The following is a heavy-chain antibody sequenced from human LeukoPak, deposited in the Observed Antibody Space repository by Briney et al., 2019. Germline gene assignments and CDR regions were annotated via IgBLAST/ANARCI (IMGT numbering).Heavy chain of an antibody. CDR2: ISSSSSYI. V-gene: IGHV3-21*01. Sequence: PGGSLRLSCAASGFTFSSYSMNWVRQAPGKGLEWVSSISSSSSYIYYADSVKGRFTISRDNAKNSLYLQMNSLRAEDTAVYYRARDISSGWYQRSDEFDYWGQGTLVTVSS. J-gene: IGHJ4*02. D-gene: IGHD6-19*01. CDR1: GFTFSSYS. CDR3: ARDISSGWYQRSDEFDY.